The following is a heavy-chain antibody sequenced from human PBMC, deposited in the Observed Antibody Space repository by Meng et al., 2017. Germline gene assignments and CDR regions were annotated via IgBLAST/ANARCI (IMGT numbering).Heavy chain of an antibody. Sequence: ASVKVSCKTSGYSFRSYGISWVRQAPGQGLEWVGWISGHSGDTDYAQKFQGRVTMTTDTSTTTAYTELRSRRPDDTAVYYCARFIPAAMYDMDVWGQGTTVTVSS. CDR1: GYSFRSYG. D-gene: IGHD2-2*01. CDR3: ARFIPAAMYDMDV. CDR2: ISGHSGDT. V-gene: IGHV1-18*01. J-gene: IGHJ6*02.